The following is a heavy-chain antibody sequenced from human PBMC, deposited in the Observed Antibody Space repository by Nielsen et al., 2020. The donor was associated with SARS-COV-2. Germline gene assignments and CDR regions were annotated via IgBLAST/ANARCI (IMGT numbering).Heavy chain of an antibody. CDR1: GGSVSSGSHY. CDR3: VRIDMATISVDY. V-gene: IGHV4-61*01. J-gene: IGHJ4*02. CDR2: IFYRGST. D-gene: IGHD5-24*01. Sequence: SDTLSLTCIVSGGSVSSGSHYWSWIRQPPGRGLEWIGYIFYRGSTNYNPSLKSLVTISVDTSKNQFYLKVNSVTAADTAVYYCVRIDMATISVDYWGRGTLVTVSS.